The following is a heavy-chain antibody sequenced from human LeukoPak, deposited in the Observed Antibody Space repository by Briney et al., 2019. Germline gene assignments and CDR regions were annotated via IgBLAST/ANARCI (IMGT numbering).Heavy chain of an antibody. J-gene: IGHJ4*02. CDR1: GFTVSSNY. CDR2: ISGSGGST. D-gene: IGHD3-22*01. V-gene: IGHV3-23*01. Sequence: GGSLRLSCAASGFTVSSNYMSWVRQAPGKGLEWVSAISGSGGSTYYADSVKGRFTISRDNPKNTLYLQMNSLRAEDTAVYYCAKRMYYYDSSGYSNDDYWGQGTLVTVSS. CDR3: AKRMYYYDSSGYSNDDY.